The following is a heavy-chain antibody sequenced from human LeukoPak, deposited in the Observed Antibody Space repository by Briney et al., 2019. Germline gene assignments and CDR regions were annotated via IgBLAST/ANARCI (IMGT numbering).Heavy chain of an antibody. J-gene: IGHJ6*04. CDR2: ISYDGSNT. D-gene: IGHD3-9*01. CDR3: AKDRDILTGEDYYYGMDV. CDR1: GFTSSNYG. V-gene: IGHV3-30*18. Sequence: GGSLRLSCAASGFTSSNYGMHWVRQAPGKGLGWVAIISYDGSNTYYADSVKGRFTISRDNSKNTLYLQMNNLRDEDTAVYYCAKDRDILTGEDYYYGMDVWGKGTTVTVSS.